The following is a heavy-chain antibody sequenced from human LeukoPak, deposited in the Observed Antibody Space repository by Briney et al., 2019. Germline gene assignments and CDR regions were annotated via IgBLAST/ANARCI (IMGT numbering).Heavy chain of an antibody. J-gene: IGHJ5*02. Sequence: GGSLRLSCAGSGFSVSNYYMSWVRQAPGKGLEWVSLIRDSGETFYADSVKGRFTISRDNSKNTMYLQMNRLSVEDTAVYFCARDRAVTQDWVEFDPWGQGTLVTVSS. CDR3: ARDRAVTQDWVEFDP. CDR2: IRDSGET. D-gene: IGHD4-17*01. CDR1: GFSVSNYY. V-gene: IGHV3-66*03.